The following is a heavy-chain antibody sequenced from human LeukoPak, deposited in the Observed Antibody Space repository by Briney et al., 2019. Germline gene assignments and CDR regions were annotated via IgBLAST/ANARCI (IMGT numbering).Heavy chain of an antibody. CDR1: GYTLTELS. Sequence: ASVKVSCKVSGYTLTELSMHWVRQAPGKGLEWMGGFDPEDGETIYAQKFQGRVTMTEDTSTDTAYMELSSLRSEDTAVYYCATLTTILSSGSLNFDYWGQGTLVTVSS. J-gene: IGHJ4*02. CDR2: FDPEDGET. V-gene: IGHV1-24*01. D-gene: IGHD1-26*01. CDR3: ATLTTILSSGSLNFDY.